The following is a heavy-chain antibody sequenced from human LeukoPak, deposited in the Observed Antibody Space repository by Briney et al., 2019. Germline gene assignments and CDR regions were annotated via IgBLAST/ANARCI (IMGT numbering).Heavy chain of an antibody. Sequence: GGSLRLSCAASGFTFSNYWMHWVRRAPGKGLVWISRITSDASSTSYADSVKGRFTISRDNAKNTLYLRMKSLRAEDTAVYYCAREFEGQEAGAYGSGSYDVFDIWGQGTMVTVSS. CDR1: GFTFSNYW. V-gene: IGHV3-74*01. D-gene: IGHD3-10*01. CDR2: ITSDASST. J-gene: IGHJ3*02. CDR3: AREFEGQEAGAYGSGSYDVFDI.